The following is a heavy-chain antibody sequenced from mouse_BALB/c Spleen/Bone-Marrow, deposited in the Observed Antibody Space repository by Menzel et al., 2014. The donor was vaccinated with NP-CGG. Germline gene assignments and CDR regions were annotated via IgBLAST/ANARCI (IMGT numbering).Heavy chain of an antibody. CDR3: ARQGVYYGKSYYAMDY. CDR1: GFTFSSYT. CDR2: IINDGGST. V-gene: IGHV5-12-2*01. J-gene: IGHJ4*01. Sequence: EVKLVESGGGLVQPGGSLKLSCAASGFTFSSYTMSWVRQTPEKRLEWVAYIINDGGSTYFPDTVKGRFTISRDNAKNTLYLQMSSLKSEDTAMYYCARQGVYYGKSYYAMDYWGQGTSVTVSS. D-gene: IGHD2-1*01.